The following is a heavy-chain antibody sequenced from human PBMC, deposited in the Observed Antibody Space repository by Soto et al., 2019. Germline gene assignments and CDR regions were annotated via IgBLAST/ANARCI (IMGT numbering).Heavy chain of an antibody. V-gene: IGHV4-59*01. Sequence: PSETLSLTCTVSGGSMSSYYWSWIRQPPGKGLEWIGYIYYSGSTNYNPSLKSRVTISVDTSKNQFSLKLSSVTAADTAVYYCARVYSSSWYADYFDYWGQGTLVTVSS. CDR3: ARVYSSSWYADYFDY. CDR2: IYYSGST. D-gene: IGHD6-13*01. CDR1: GGSMSSYY. J-gene: IGHJ4*02.